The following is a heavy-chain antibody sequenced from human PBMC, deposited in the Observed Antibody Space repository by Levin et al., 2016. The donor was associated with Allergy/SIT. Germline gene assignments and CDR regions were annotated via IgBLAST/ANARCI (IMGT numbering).Heavy chain of an antibody. V-gene: IGHV1-8*01. CDR2: MNPNSGNT. Sequence: WVRQAPGQGLEWMGWMNPNSGNTGYAQKFQGRVTMTRNTSISTAYMELSSLRSEDTAVYYCARARYSSGWYPYVDYYYGMDVWGQGTTVTVSS. D-gene: IGHD6-19*01. J-gene: IGHJ6*02. CDR3: ARARYSSGWYPYVDYYYGMDV.